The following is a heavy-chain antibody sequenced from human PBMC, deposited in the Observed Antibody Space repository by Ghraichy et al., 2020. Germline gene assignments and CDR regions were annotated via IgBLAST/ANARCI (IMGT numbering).Heavy chain of an antibody. CDR2: INPDSGGT. Sequence: ASVKVSCKASGYTFTGYYMHWVRQAPGQGLEWMGRINPDSGGTNFAQKFQGRVTMTKDTSISTAYMELSSLISDDTAVYYCARDSSALEAPSYWGQGTLVTVSS. J-gene: IGHJ4*02. D-gene: IGHD6-13*01. CDR3: ARDSSALEAPSY. CDR1: GYTFTGYY. V-gene: IGHV1-2*06.